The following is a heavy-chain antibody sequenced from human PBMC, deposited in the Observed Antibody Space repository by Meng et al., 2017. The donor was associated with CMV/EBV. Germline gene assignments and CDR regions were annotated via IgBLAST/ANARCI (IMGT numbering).Heavy chain of an antibody. CDR1: GFTFSSYA. CDR3: ARDGRDGYNYFDY. D-gene: IGHD5-24*01. V-gene: IGHV3-30-3*01. Sequence: GGSLKISCAASGFTFSSYAMHWVRQAPGKGLEWVAVISYDGSNKYYADSVKGRFTISRDNSKNTLYLQMNSLRAEDTAVYYCARDGRDGYNYFDYWGQGTLVTVSS. J-gene: IGHJ4*02. CDR2: ISYDGSNK.